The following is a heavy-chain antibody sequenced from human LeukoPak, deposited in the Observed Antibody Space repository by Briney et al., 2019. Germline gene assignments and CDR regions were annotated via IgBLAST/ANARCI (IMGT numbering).Heavy chain of an antibody. CDR1: GFTFSSYG. CDR2: ISYDGSNK. V-gene: IGHV3-30*18. CDR3: AKDRQYSSGSPDY. D-gene: IGHD6-19*01. J-gene: IGHJ4*02. Sequence: PGRSLRLSCAASGFTFSSYGMHWVRQAPGKGLEWVAVISYDGSNKYYADSVKGRFTISRDNSKNTLYLQMNSLRAEDTAVYYCAKDRQYSSGSPDYWGQGTLVTVPS.